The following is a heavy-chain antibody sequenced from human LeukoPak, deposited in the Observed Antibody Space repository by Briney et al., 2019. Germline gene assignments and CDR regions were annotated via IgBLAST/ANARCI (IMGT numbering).Heavy chain of an antibody. CDR2: IFFSGTT. D-gene: IGHD3-3*01. Sequence: PSETLSLTCSVSGGSISSASYYWGWIRQPPGRGLEWIGSIFFSGTTYYNPSLKSRVTISVDTSKNQFSLRLSSVIAADTAVYYCARQSETYDFSSGYDGGWFDPWGQGTLVTVSS. CDR3: ARQSETYDFSSGYDGGWFDP. V-gene: IGHV4-39*01. J-gene: IGHJ5*02. CDR1: GGSISSASYY.